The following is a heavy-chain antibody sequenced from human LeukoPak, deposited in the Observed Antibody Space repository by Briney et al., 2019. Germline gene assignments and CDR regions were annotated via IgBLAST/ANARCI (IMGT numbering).Heavy chain of an antibody. CDR3: ARRRDGYNYVGTDY. CDR1: GGTFSSYA. D-gene: IGHD5-24*01. J-gene: IGHJ4*02. CDR2: IYPGDSDT. V-gene: IGHV5-51*01. Sequence: GESLKISCKASGGTFSSYAISWVRQMPGKGLEWMGIIYPGDSDTTYSPSFQGQVTISADKSISTAYLQWSSLKASDTAMYYCARRRDGYNYVGTDYWGQGTLVTVSS.